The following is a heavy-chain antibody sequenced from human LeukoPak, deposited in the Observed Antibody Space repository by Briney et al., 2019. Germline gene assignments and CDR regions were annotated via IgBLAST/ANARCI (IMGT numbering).Heavy chain of an antibody. Sequence: SEPLSLTCADSGASITTYYWTWIRQPPGKGPEWIGYIYHSGSTNYNPSLKSRVTISLDTSRNQFSLRLSSVTAADTAVYFCAREYSTSSEGDYFDYWGQGSLVTVSS. D-gene: IGHD6-6*01. CDR2: IYHSGST. CDR3: AREYSTSSEGDYFDY. CDR1: GASITTYY. J-gene: IGHJ4*02. V-gene: IGHV4-59*01.